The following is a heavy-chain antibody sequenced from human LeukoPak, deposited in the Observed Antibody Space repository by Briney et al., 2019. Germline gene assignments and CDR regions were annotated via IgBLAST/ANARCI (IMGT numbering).Heavy chain of an antibody. Sequence: PGGSLRLSCAASGFIFSSYSVNWVRQAPGQGLEWISYISSGSSGTIYYADSVKGRFTVSRDNGKNSLYLQMNSLRDEDTAVYYCARISGYTYWYFDLWGRGTLVTVSS. D-gene: IGHD3-22*01. V-gene: IGHV3-48*02. CDR2: ISSGSSGTI. J-gene: IGHJ2*01. CDR1: GFIFSSYS. CDR3: ARISGYTYWYFDL.